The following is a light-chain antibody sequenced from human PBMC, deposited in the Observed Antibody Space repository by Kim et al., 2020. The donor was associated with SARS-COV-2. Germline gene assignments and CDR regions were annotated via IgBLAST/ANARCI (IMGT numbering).Light chain of an antibody. V-gene: IGLV1-44*01. Sequence: QSVLTQSPSTSETPGQRVTISCSGSSSSIGSNTVNWYQQLPGTAPKLLIHSTNQRPSGVPDRFSGSKSGTSASLAISGLQSEDEADYYCASWDDRLSGWVFGGGTQLTVL. CDR2: STN. CDR1: SSSIGSNT. CDR3: ASWDDRLSGWV. J-gene: IGLJ3*02.